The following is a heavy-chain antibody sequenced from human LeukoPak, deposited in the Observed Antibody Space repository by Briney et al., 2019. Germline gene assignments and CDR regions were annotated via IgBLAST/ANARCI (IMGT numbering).Heavy chain of an antibody. V-gene: IGHV4-59*08. J-gene: IGHJ2*01. CDR2: VYNSGDT. CDR1: GGSASSDY. D-gene: IGHD3-16*01. CDR3: ARLKLGAYFDL. Sequence: SETLSLTCTVSGGSASSDYWSWIRQSPGKGLEWVGYVYNSGDTGKNPSLKSRVTILLDTSKNQCSLKLTSVSAADTAVYYCARLKLGAYFDLWGRGTLVTVSS.